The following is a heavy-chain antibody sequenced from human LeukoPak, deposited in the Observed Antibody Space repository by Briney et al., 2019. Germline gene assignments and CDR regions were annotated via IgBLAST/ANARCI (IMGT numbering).Heavy chain of an antibody. CDR1: GFTFSSYG. D-gene: IGHD3-22*01. CDR3: ARDPNHYYDSSGYSFDY. Sequence: GGSLRLSCAASGFTFSSYGMHWVRQAPGKGLEWVAVIWYDGSNEYYADSVKGRFTISRDNSKNTLYLQMNSLRAEDTAVYYCARDPNHYYDSSGYSFDYWGQGTLVTVSS. CDR2: IWYDGSNE. J-gene: IGHJ4*02. V-gene: IGHV3-33*01.